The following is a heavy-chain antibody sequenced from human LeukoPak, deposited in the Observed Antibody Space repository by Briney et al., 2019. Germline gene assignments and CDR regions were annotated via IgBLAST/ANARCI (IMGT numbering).Heavy chain of an antibody. J-gene: IGHJ4*02. CDR2: IYTSGST. CDR1: GGSISSGSYY. D-gene: IGHD6-6*01. CDR3: ARGSLAARLNLWVDY. Sequence: SQTPSLTCTVSGGSISSGSYYWSWIRQPAGKGLECIGRIYTSGSTNYNPSLKSRVTISVDTSKNQFSLKLSSVTAADTAVYYCARGSLAARLNLWVDYWGQGTLVTVSS. V-gene: IGHV4-61*02.